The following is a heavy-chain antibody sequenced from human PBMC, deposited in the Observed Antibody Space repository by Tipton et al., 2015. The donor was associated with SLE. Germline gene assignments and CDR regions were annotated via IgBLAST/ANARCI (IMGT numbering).Heavy chain of an antibody. CDR3: AGTNYDVLTGYRRVDTFDI. CDR2: IYYSGST. V-gene: IGHV4-39*07. Sequence: TLSLTCTVSGGSISSSSYYWGWIRQPPGKGLEWIGSIYYSGSTYYNPSLKSRVTISVDTSKNQFSLKLSSVTAADTAVYYCAGTNYDVLTGYRRVDTFDIWGQGTMVTVSS. CDR1: GGSISSSSYY. D-gene: IGHD3-9*01. J-gene: IGHJ3*02.